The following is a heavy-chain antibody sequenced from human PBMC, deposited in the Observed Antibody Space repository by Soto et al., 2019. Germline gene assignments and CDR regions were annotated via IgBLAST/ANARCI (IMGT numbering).Heavy chain of an antibody. J-gene: IGHJ4*01. CDR2: INPNSGGT. V-gene: IGHV1-2*02. CDR1: GYTFTAYY. CDR3: ARQLAYCGGDCYTEPLDY. D-gene: IGHD2-21*02. Sequence: GSVKVSCKNSGYTFTAYYVPWLRKANRQGLEWMGWINPNSGGTKYAQKFQGRVAMTRDTSASTAYMELNRLTSDDTAVYYCARQLAYCGGDCYTEPLDYWG.